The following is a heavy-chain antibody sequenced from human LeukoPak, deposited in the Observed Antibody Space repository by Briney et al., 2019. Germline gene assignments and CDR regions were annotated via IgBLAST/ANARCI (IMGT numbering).Heavy chain of an antibody. CDR1: GFTFSTSW. CDR2: INPDGSST. J-gene: IGHJ4*02. CDR3: ARDSYYDFWSGLDY. V-gene: IGHV3-74*01. D-gene: IGHD3-3*01. Sequence: PGGSPRLSCAASGFTFSTSWMHWVRQAPGKGLVWVSRINPDGSSTDYADSVKGRFTISRDNSKNTLYLQMNSLRAEDTAVYYCARDSYYDFWSGLDYWGQGTLVTVSS.